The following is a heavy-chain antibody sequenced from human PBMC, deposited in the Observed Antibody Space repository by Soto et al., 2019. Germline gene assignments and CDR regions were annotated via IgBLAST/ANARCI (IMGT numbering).Heavy chain of an antibody. CDR1: GFTFSSYW. Sequence: EVQLVESGGGLVQPGGSLRLSCAASGFTFSSYWMHWVRQAPGKGLVWVSRINSDGSSTSYADSVKGRFTISRDNAKNTLYLQMNSLRAEDTAVYYCARVVGYCSGGSRHNMFDPWGQGTLVTVSS. CDR3: ARVVGYCSGGSRHNMFDP. J-gene: IGHJ5*02. V-gene: IGHV3-74*01. D-gene: IGHD2-15*01. CDR2: INSDGSST.